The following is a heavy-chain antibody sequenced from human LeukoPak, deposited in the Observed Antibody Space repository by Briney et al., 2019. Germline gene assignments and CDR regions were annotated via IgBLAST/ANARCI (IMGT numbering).Heavy chain of an antibody. V-gene: IGHV3-48*03. D-gene: IGHD6-19*01. CDR2: ISSSGSTI. CDR1: GFTFSSYE. CDR3: AKGPGLRSSGFRPFDY. J-gene: IGHJ4*02. Sequence: PGGSLRLSCAASGFTFSSYEMNWVRQAPGKGLEWVSYISSSGSTIYYADSVKGRFTISRDNSKNTLYLQMNSLRAEDTAVYYCAKGPGLRSSGFRPFDYWGQGTLVTASS.